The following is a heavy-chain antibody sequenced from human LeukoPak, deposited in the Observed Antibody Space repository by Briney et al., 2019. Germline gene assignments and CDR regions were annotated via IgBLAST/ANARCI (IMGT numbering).Heavy chain of an antibody. CDR3: ATFALRYGSGSYYNDAFDI. CDR2: IHYSGST. Sequence: SETLSLTCTVSGGSISSSSYYWGWIRQPPGKGLEWIGSIHYSGSTYYNPSLKSRVTISVDTSKNQFSLKLSSVTAADTAVYYCATFALRYGSGSYYNDAFDIWGQGTMVTVSS. CDR1: GGSISSSSYY. V-gene: IGHV4-39*07. D-gene: IGHD3-10*01. J-gene: IGHJ3*02.